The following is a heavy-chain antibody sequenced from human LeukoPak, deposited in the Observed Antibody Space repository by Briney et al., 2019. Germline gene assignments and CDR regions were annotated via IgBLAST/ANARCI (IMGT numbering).Heavy chain of an antibody. Sequence: PGRSLRLSCAASGFTFSSYGMRWVRQAPGKGLEWVAVISYDGSNKYYADSVKGRFTISRDNSKNTLYLQMNSLRAEDTAVYYCAKDPGAYCGGDCSNWFDPWGQGTLVTVSS. V-gene: IGHV3-30*18. CDR2: ISYDGSNK. CDR3: AKDPGAYCGGDCSNWFDP. CDR1: GFTFSSYG. J-gene: IGHJ5*02. D-gene: IGHD2-21*02.